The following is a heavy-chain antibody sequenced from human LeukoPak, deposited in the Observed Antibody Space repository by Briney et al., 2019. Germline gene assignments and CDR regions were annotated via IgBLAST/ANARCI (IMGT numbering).Heavy chain of an antibody. CDR2: IYYSGST. CDR1: GGSISSYY. V-gene: IGHV4-59*08. Sequence: PSETLSLTCTVSGGSISSYYWSWIRQPPGKGLEWIGYIYYSGSTNYNPSRKSRVTISVDTSKNQFSLKLSSVTAADTAVYYCARAGHSGYDPSWFDPWGQGTLVTVSS. J-gene: IGHJ5*02. D-gene: IGHD5-12*01. CDR3: ARAGHSGYDPSWFDP.